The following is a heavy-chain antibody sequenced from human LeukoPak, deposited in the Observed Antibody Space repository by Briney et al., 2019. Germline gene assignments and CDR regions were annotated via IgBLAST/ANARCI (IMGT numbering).Heavy chain of an antibody. D-gene: IGHD2-21*02. J-gene: IGHJ4*02. CDR2: ISSSSSYI. Sequence: GGSLRLSCAASGFTFSSYSMNWVRQAPGKGLEWVSSISSSSSYIYYADSVKGRFTISRDNAKNSLYLQMNSLRAADTAVYYCARVDYCGGDCWAFDYWGQGTLVTVSS. V-gene: IGHV3-21*01. CDR1: GFTFSSYS. CDR3: ARVDYCGGDCWAFDY.